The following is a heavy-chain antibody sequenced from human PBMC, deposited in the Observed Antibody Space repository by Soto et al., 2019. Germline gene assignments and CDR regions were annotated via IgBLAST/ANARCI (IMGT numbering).Heavy chain of an antibody. CDR1: GFTFSSYW. Sequence: HRGGSLRLSCAASGFTFSSYWLHWVRQAPGKGLVWVSRINNDGSSTSYADSVKGRFTISRDNAENTLYLQMNSLRAEDTAVYFRARCNVIPWPQVTLNPFASWGQGTMVTDS. CDR3: ARCNVIPWPQVTLNPFAS. V-gene: IGHV3-74*01. D-gene: IGHD2-21*01. CDR2: INNDGSST. J-gene: IGHJ3*02.